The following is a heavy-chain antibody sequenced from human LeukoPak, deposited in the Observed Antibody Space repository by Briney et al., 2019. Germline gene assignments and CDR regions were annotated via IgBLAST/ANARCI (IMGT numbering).Heavy chain of an antibody. CDR2: MNPNSGNT. D-gene: IGHD5-18*01. Sequence: ASVKVSCKASGYTFTSYDINWVRQATGQGLEWMGWMNPNSGNTGYAQKFQGRVTMTRNTSISTACMELSSLRSEDTAVYYCARKRGYSYTPFDYWGQGTLVTVSS. J-gene: IGHJ4*02. CDR1: GYTFTSYD. V-gene: IGHV1-8*01. CDR3: ARKRGYSYTPFDY.